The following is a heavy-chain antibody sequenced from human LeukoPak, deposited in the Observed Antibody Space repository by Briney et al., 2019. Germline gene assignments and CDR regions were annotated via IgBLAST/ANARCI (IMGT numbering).Heavy chain of an antibody. D-gene: IGHD2-8*01. V-gene: IGHV1-46*01. CDR2: INPSGGST. CDR1: GYTFTSYY. Sequence: ASVKVSCKASGYTFTSYYTHWVRQAPGQGLEWMGIINPSGGSTSYAQKFQGRVTMTRDTSTSTVYMELSSLRSEDTAVYYCARDRCTNGVCYLLEGWGKGTLVTVSS. J-gene: IGHJ4*02. CDR3: ARDRCTNGVCYLLEG.